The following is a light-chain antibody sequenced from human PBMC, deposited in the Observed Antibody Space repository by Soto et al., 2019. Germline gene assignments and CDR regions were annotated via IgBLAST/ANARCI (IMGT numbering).Light chain of an antibody. J-gene: IGKJ1*01. V-gene: IGKV1-39*01. CDR2: AAS. CDR1: QMMSRY. CDR3: QQSHTTPWT. Sequence: DIQMTQSPSSLSASVGDRVTITCRASQMMSRYLNWYHQKAGRAPKLLISAASILQTGVPSRFSGSGSGAEFTLTISSRQPEDFGTYYCQQSHTTPWTFGQGTKVEIK.